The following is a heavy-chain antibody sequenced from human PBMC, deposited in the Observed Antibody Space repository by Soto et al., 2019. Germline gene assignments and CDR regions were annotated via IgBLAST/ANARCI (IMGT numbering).Heavy chain of an antibody. V-gene: IGHV5-51*01. J-gene: IGHJ4*02. CDR2: IYPGDSDT. Sequence: GESLKISCKGSGYTFTTSWIAWVRQMPGKGLECMGIIYPGDSDTIYSPSFQGQVTISADKSINTAYLQWSSLRASDTATYYCARHAGYCSSTSCSQIDYWGQGTLVT. D-gene: IGHD2-2*01. CDR1: GYTFTTSW. CDR3: ARHAGYCSSTSCSQIDY.